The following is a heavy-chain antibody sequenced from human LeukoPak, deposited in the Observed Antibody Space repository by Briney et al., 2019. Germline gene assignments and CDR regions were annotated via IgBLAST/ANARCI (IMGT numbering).Heavy chain of an antibody. CDR2: ISAYNGNT. J-gene: IGHJ4*02. V-gene: IGHV1-18*01. CDR3: ARDRRTMVRGLLGY. CDR1: GYTFTSYG. Sequence: ASVKVSCKASGYTFTSYGISWVRQAPGQGLEWMGWISAYNGNTNYAQKLQGRVTMTTDTSTSTAYMELRSLRSDDTAVYYCARDRRTMVRGLLGYWGQGTLVTVSS. D-gene: IGHD3-10*01.